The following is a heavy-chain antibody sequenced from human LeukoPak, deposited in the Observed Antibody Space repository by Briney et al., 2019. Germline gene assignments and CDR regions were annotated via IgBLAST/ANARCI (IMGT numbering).Heavy chain of an antibody. V-gene: IGHV4-34*01. CDR3: ARNTAMVIQYYYYYMDV. CDR1: GGSFSGYY. D-gene: IGHD5-18*01. CDR2: INHSGST. Sequence: PSETLSLTCAVYGGSFSGYYWSWIRQPPGKGLEWIGEINHSGSTNYNPSLKSRVTISVDTSKNQFSLKLSSVTAADTAVYYCARNTAMVIQYYYYYMDVRGKGTTVTVSS. J-gene: IGHJ6*03.